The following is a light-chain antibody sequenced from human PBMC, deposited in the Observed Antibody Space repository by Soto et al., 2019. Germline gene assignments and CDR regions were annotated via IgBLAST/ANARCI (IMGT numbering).Light chain of an antibody. J-gene: IGKJ4*01. CDR2: ATS. CDR3: QEYGDWPLT. Sequence: EIVLTQSPATLSVSPGERATLSCRASPSVGNNFAWYQQKPGQAPRLLIFATSTRATGVPARFSGSGSGTEFTLPISSLQSEDFAVYYCQEYGDWPLTFGGGAKVEIE. CDR1: PSVGNN. V-gene: IGKV3-15*01.